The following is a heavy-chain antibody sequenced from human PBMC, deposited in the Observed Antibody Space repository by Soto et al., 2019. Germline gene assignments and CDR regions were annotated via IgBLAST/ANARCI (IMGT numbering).Heavy chain of an antibody. V-gene: IGHV3-74*01. CDR3: TTVFED. Sequence: EVQLVESGGGLVQPGGSLRLSCAASGIIFTNYWMHWVRQAPGKGLVWVSRIDNDGSGTSYADSVKGRFTISRDNAKNTVYLQRNSLRAEDTAVYYCTTVFEDWGQGTLVTVSS. CDR2: IDNDGSGT. CDR1: GIIFTNYW. J-gene: IGHJ4*02.